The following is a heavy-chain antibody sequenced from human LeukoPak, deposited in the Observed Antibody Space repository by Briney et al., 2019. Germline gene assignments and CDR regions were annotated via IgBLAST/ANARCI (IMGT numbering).Heavy chain of an antibody. D-gene: IGHD5-18*01. V-gene: IGHV3-20*04. Sequence: PGGSLRLSCAASGFTFDDYGMSWVRQAPGKGLEWVSGINWNGGSTGYADSVKGRFTISRDNAKNSLYLQMNSLRAEDTALYYCARGGKAMVTLSYYYYYMDVGGKGTTVTVSS. CDR2: INWNGGST. CDR3: ARGGKAMVTLSYYYYYMDV. CDR1: GFTFDDYG. J-gene: IGHJ6*03.